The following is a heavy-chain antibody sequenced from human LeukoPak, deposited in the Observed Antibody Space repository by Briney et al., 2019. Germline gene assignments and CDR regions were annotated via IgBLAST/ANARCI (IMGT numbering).Heavy chain of an antibody. CDR2: ISGSGGST. V-gene: IGHV3-23*01. Sequence: GGSLRLSCAASGFTFSSYAMSWVRQAPGKGLEWVSAISGSGGSTYYADSVKGRFTISRDNSKNTLYLQMNSLRGEDTAAYYCAKVVGGYMDVWGKGTTVTVSS. D-gene: IGHD2-15*01. CDR3: AKVVGGYMDV. CDR1: GFTFSSYA. J-gene: IGHJ6*03.